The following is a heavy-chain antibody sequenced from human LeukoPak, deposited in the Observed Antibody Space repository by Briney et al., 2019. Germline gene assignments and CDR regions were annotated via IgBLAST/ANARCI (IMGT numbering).Heavy chain of an antibody. CDR3: TTDVFPGSGGIVVVPAAEGDY. J-gene: IGHJ4*02. CDR1: GFTFSGSA. Sequence: PGGSLRLSCAASGFTFSGSAIHWVRQASGKGLEWVGRIRSKANNYATAYVASVKGRFTISRDDSKNTAYLQMNSLKTEDTAVYYCTTDVFPGSGGIVVVPAAEGDYWGQGTLVTVSS. D-gene: IGHD2-2*01. V-gene: IGHV3-73*01. CDR2: IRSKANNYAT.